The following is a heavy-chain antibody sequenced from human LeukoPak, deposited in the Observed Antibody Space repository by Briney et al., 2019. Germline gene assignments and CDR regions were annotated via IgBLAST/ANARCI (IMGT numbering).Heavy chain of an antibody. J-gene: IGHJ5*02. CDR1: GGTFSSYA. CDR3: ARPAGHWFDP. CDR2: IIPIFGTA. Sequence: ASVKVSCKASGGTFSSYAISWVRQAPGQGLEWMGGIIPIFGTANYAQKFQGRVTITTDESTSTAYMELSSLRSEDTAVYYCARPAGHWFDPWGQGTLVTVSS. V-gene: IGHV1-69*05.